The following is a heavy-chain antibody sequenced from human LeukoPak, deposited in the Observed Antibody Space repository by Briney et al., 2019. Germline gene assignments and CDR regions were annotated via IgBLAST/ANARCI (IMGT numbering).Heavy chain of an antibody. CDR3: VRGQYCGGDRYSAPFDY. D-gene: IGHD2-21*02. Sequence: SQTLSLTCTVSGGSISSGGYYWSWIRQHPGKGLEWIGYIYYGGNSYYNPSLKSRVTISVDTSKNQFSLKLSSVTAADTAVYYCVRGQYCGGDRYSAPFDYWGQGTLVTVSS. J-gene: IGHJ4*02. CDR1: GGSISSGGYY. CDR2: IYYGGNS. V-gene: IGHV4-31*03.